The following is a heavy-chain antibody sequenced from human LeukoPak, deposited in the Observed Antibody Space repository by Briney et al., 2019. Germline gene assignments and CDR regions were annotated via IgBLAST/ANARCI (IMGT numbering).Heavy chain of an antibody. CDR2: IYHSGST. D-gene: IGHD3-3*01. CDR3: ARDMSRYYDFWSGYSEGTYMDV. CDR1: GGSISSSNW. Sequence: SGTLSLTCAVSGGSISSSNWWSWVRQPPGKGLEWIGEIYHSGSTNYNPSLKSRVTISVDKSKNQFSLKLSSVTAADTAVYYCARDMSRYYDFWSGYSEGTYMDVWGKGTTVTVSS. J-gene: IGHJ6*03. V-gene: IGHV4-4*02.